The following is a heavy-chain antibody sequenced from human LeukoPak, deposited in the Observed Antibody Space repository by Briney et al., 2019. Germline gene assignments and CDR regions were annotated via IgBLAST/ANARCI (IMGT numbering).Heavy chain of an antibody. J-gene: IGHJ4*02. V-gene: IGHV4-39*01. CDR3: ARLTSGWYVIY. Sequence: SESLSLTCTVSGGSISNSGYYWGWIRQPPGKGLEWIGSIYYTGNTYYNPSLNSRVTISVDTSKNQFSLKLSSVTDADTAIYYCARLTSGWYVIYWGQGTLVTVSS. D-gene: IGHD6-19*01. CDR1: GGSISNSGYY. CDR2: IYYTGNT.